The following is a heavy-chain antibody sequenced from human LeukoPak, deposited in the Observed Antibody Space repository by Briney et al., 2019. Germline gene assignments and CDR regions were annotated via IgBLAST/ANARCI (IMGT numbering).Heavy chain of an antibody. CDR2: INHSGST. CDR1: GGSFSGYY. Sequence: SETLSLTCAVYGGSFSGYYWSWIRQPPGKGLEWIGEINHSGSTNYNPSLKSRVTISVDTSKNQFSLKLSSVTAADTAVCYCARGNWNYAVYYYYMDVWGKGTTVTVSS. V-gene: IGHV4-34*01. D-gene: IGHD1-7*01. J-gene: IGHJ6*03. CDR3: ARGNWNYAVYYYYMDV.